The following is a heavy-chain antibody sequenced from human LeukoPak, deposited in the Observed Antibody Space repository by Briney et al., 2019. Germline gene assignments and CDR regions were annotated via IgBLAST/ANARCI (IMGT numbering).Heavy chain of an antibody. CDR3: ARGGIGYCTSSSCYFDS. Sequence: SQTLSLTCAISGDSVSTNSAAWNRIRQSPSRGLEWLGRTYYRSKWYNDYAVSVRSRITINPDTSKNHFSLQLHSVTPEDAAVYYCARGGIGYCTSSSCYFDSWGQEHVDPVSS. CDR1: GDSVSTNSAA. V-gene: IGHV6-1*01. D-gene: IGHD2-2*01. CDR2: TYYRSKWYN. J-gene: IGHJ4*02.